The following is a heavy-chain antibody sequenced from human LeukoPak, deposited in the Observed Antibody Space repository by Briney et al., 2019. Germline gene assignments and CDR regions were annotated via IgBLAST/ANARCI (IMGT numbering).Heavy chain of an antibody. J-gene: IGHJ4*02. CDR2: IYYSGST. CDR3: ARGATSPSYFDY. Sequence: SETLSLTCTVSGGSISTYYWSWIRQPPGKGLEWIGYIYYSGSTNYNPSLKSRVTISVDTSKNQFSLKLSSVTAADTAVYYCARGATSPSYFDYRGQGTLVTVSS. V-gene: IGHV4-59*01. CDR1: GGSISTYY. D-gene: IGHD4-11*01.